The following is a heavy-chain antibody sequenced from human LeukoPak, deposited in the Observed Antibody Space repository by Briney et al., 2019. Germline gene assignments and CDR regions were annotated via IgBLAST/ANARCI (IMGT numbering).Heavy chain of an antibody. D-gene: IGHD3-22*01. Sequence: PSETLSLTCTVSGGSISSFYWSWIRQPPGKELEWIGYFYYTGSTKYNPSLKSRVTISGGTSKNQFSLTQSSVTAADTAVYSCARGYNPHYYDSSGNPYYFDYWGQGTLVTVSS. CDR1: GGSISSFY. J-gene: IGHJ4*02. V-gene: IGHV4-59*01. CDR3: ARGYNPHYYDSSGNPYYFDY. CDR2: FYYTGST.